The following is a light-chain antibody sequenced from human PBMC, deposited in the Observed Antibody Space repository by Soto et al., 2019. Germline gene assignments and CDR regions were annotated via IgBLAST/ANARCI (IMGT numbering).Light chain of an antibody. CDR3: QQYSSSPFT. CDR1: QSVSRA. V-gene: IGKV3-20*01. Sequence: EIVMTQSPVTLSVSPGERGTLSCRASQSVSRALAWYQHRPGQAPRLLIYGASTRAPGIPARFSGSGSGTDFTLTISRLEPEDFAVYYCQQYSSSPFTFGQGTRLEIK. J-gene: IGKJ5*01. CDR2: GAS.